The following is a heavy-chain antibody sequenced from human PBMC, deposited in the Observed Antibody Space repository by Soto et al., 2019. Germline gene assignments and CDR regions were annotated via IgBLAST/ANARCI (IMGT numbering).Heavy chain of an antibody. Sequence: GGSLRLSCAASGFTFSSYGMHWVRQAPGKGLEWVAVIWYDGSNKYYADSVKGRFTISRDNSKNTLYLQMNSLRAEDTAVYYCARVLGDYFPIDYWGQGTLVTVSS. J-gene: IGHJ4*02. D-gene: IGHD4-17*01. V-gene: IGHV3-33*01. CDR1: GFTFSSYG. CDR3: ARVLGDYFPIDY. CDR2: IWYDGSNK.